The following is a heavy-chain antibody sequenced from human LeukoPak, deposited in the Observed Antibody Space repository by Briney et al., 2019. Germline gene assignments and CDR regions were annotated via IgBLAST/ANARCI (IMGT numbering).Heavy chain of an antibody. CDR1: GFTFSTYS. Sequence: GGSLRLSCAVSGFTFSTYSMNWVRQAPGKGLECVSYMSSSGSIDYADSVKGRFTISRDNGKNSLYLQMNSLRDEDTAVYYCARDKGSFDYWGQGTLVTVSS. J-gene: IGHJ4*02. V-gene: IGHV3-48*02. CDR2: MSSSGSI. CDR3: ARDKGSFDY.